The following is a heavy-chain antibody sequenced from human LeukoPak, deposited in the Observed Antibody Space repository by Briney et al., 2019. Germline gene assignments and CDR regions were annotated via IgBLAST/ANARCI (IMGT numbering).Heavy chain of an antibody. Sequence: SETLSLTCAVYGGSFSGYYWSWIRQPPGKGLEWIGEINHSGSTNYNPSLKSRVTISVDTSKNQFSLKLSSVTAADTAVYYCARTSAWFELDYWGQGTLVTVSS. D-gene: IGHD3-10*01. CDR3: ARTSAWFELDY. CDR2: INHSGST. J-gene: IGHJ4*02. CDR1: GGSFSGYY. V-gene: IGHV4-34*01.